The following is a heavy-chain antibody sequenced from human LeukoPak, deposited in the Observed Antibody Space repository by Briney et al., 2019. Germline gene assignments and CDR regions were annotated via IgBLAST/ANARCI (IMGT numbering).Heavy chain of an antibody. J-gene: IGHJ6*03. D-gene: IGHD3-10*01. CDR1: GFTFSSYW. CDR2: IKQDGSEK. Sequence: GGSLRLSCAASGFTFSSYWMSWVRQAPGKGLEWVANIKQDGSEKYYVDSVKGRFTISRDNAKNSLYLQMNSLRAEDTAVYYCARVRKNGSGSYTVNWYYYYYYMDVWGKGTTVTVSS. CDR3: ARVRKNGSGSYTVNWYYYYYYMDV. V-gene: IGHV3-7*01.